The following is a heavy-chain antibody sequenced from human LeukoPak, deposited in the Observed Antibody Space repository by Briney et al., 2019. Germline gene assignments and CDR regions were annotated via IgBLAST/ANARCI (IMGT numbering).Heavy chain of an antibody. V-gene: IGHV3-9*01. CDR2: ISWNSGSI. J-gene: IGHJ4*02. Sequence: QAGGSLRLSCAASGFTFSSYAMSWVRQAPGKGLEWVSGISWNSGSIGYADSVKGRFTISRDNAKNSLYLQMNSLRAEDTALYYCAKGEQQLVQSAHFDYWGQGTLVTVSS. D-gene: IGHD6-13*01. CDR1: GFTFSSYA. CDR3: AKGEQQLVQSAHFDY.